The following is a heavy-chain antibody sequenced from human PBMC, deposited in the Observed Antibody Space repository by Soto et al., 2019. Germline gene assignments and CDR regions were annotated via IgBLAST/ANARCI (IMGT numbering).Heavy chain of an antibody. Sequence: QVQLVESGGGVVQPGRSLRLSCAASGFTFSSYAMHWVRQAPGKGLEWVAVISYDGSNKYYADSVKGRFTISRDNSKNTLYLQMNSLRAEDTAVYYCARDRHPIYYYGMDVWGQGTTVTVSS. V-gene: IGHV3-30-3*01. J-gene: IGHJ6*02. CDR3: ARDRHPIYYYGMDV. CDR2: ISYDGSNK. CDR1: GFTFSSYA.